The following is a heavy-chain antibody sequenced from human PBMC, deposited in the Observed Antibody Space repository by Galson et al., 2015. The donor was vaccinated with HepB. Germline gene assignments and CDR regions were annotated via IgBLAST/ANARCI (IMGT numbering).Heavy chain of an antibody. V-gene: IGHV4-30-4*01. CDR3: ARSSPSERGFDC. J-gene: IGHJ4*02. D-gene: IGHD2-2*01. CDR2: IYYSGST. Sequence: IRQPPGKGLEWIGYIYYSGSTYYNPSLESRLNISVDTSKNQFSLRLSSVSAADTAMYYCARSSPSERGFDCWGQGTLVTVSS.